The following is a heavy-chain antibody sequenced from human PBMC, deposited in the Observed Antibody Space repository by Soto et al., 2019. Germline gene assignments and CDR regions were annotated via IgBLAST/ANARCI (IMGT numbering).Heavy chain of an antibody. D-gene: IGHD1-26*01. CDR2: ISYDGSNK. Sequence: QVQLVESGGGVVQPGRSLRLSCAASGFTFSSYAMHWVRQAPGKGLEWVAVISYDGSNKYYADSVKGRFTISRDNSKNTLYLQMNNLRAEDTAVYYCARGVGACFDYWGQGTLVTVSS. CDR1: GFTFSSYA. V-gene: IGHV3-30-3*01. CDR3: ARGVGACFDY. J-gene: IGHJ4*02.